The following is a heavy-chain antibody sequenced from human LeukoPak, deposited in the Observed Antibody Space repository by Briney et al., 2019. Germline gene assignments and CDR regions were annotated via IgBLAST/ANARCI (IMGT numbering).Heavy chain of an antibody. J-gene: IGHJ5*02. D-gene: IGHD4-17*01. Sequence: GGSLRLSCAASGFTFSSYAMSWVRQAPGKGLEWVSRISGSGESAYYADSVKGRFTISRDNSKNTLYLQMSSLRAEDTAVYYSYGDPTLSFDPWGQGTLVTVSS. V-gene: IGHV3-23*01. CDR3: YGDPTLSFDP. CDR2: ISGSGESA. CDR1: GFTFSSYA.